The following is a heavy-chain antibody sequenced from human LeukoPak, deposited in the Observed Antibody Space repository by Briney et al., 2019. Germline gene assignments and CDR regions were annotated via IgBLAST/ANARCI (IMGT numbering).Heavy chain of an antibody. J-gene: IGHJ3*02. Sequence: PSETLSLTCTVSGGSITNNNYYWDWIRQPPGKGLEWIGDLYYSGSTHYNPSLKSRVTISVDTSKNQFSLKLNSVTAADTAVYYCARHTRPGYSGYENAFEIWGQGTMVTVSS. D-gene: IGHD5-12*01. CDR1: GGSITNNNYY. CDR2: LYYSGST. CDR3: ARHTRPGYSGYENAFEI. V-gene: IGHV4-39*01.